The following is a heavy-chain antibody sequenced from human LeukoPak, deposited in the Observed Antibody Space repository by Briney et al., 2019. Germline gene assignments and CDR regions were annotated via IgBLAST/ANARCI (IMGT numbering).Heavy chain of an antibody. Sequence: GGFLRLSCAASGFIFSYYNMNWVRQAPGKGPEWVAFISGTSTTIFYADAVKGRFTISRDNAKNSLYLQMNSLRAEDTAVYYCARDSIYADPSDYYYDYWGQGTLVTVSS. J-gene: IGHJ4*02. D-gene: IGHD3-22*01. CDR1: GFIFSYYN. V-gene: IGHV3-21*01. CDR2: ISGTSTTI. CDR3: ARDSIYADPSDYYYDY.